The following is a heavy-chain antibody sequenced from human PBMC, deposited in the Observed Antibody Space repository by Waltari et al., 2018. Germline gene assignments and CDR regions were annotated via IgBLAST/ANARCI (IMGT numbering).Heavy chain of an antibody. V-gene: IGHV4-34*01. CDR2: INHSGST. CDR3: AREEGSGFESTDY. D-gene: IGHD6-19*01. CDR1: GGSFSGYY. J-gene: IGHJ4*02. Sequence: QVQLQQWGAGLLKPSETLSLTCAVYGGSFSGYYWSWIRQPPGKGLEWIGEINHSGSTNDRLTIKSEVTISVDTSKNQCALKLSSVTAADTAVYYGAREEGSGFESTDYWGQGTLVTVSS.